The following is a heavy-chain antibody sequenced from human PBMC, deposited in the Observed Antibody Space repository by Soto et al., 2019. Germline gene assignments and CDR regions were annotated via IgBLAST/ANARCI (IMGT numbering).Heavy chain of an antibody. CDR3: AWFCHTWFGESLQYY. D-gene: IGHD3-10*01. CDR1: GFTFNNYW. CDR2: INQDGNEK. Sequence: PGGSLRLSCAASGFTFNNYWMSWVRQAPGKGLEWVANINQDGNEKYYVDSVKGRFTISRDNAKNSLYLHMNSLRADDTAVYYCAWFCHTWFGESLQYYWGQGSLVPVSS. J-gene: IGHJ4*02. V-gene: IGHV3-7*04.